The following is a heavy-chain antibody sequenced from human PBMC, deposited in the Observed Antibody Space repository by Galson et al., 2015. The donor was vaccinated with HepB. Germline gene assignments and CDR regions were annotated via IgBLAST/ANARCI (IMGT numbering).Heavy chain of an antibody. V-gene: IGHV3-48*02. CDR3: ARERGVYCGGDCYTM. CDR2: ISSSSSTI. J-gene: IGHJ4*02. CDR1: GFTFSSYS. Sequence: SLRLSCAASGFTFSSYSMNWVRQAPGKGLEWVSYISSSSSTIYYADSVKGRFTISRDNAKNSLYLQMNSLRDEDTAVYYRARERGVYCGGDCYTMWGQGTLVTVSS. D-gene: IGHD2-21*02.